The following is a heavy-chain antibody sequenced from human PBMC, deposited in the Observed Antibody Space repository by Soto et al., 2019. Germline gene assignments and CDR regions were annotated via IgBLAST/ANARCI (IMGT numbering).Heavy chain of an antibody. CDR2: IIPIFGTA. CDR1: GGTFSSYA. J-gene: IGHJ3*02. D-gene: IGHD3-22*01. Sequence: SVKVSCKASGGTFSSYAIIWVRQAPGQGLDWMGGIIPIFGTANYAQKFQGRVTITADESTSTAYMELSSLRSEDTAVYYCARGDYYYDSSGPRPDAFDIWGQGTMVTVSS. V-gene: IGHV1-69*13. CDR3: ARGDYYYDSSGPRPDAFDI.